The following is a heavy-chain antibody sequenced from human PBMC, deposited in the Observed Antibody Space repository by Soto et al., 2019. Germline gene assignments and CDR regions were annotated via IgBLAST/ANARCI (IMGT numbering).Heavy chain of an antibody. V-gene: IGHV4-30-2*01. CDR1: GGPISSGGYS. CDR3: ARAPPGPAPRWGV. CDR2: IYPTGKT. D-gene: IGHD3-16*01. J-gene: IGHJ6*02. Sequence: QLQLQESGSGLVKPSQTLSLTCTVSGGPISSGGYSWSWIRQPPGQGLEWIGYIYPTGKTYYNPSLKNRVTISIDTSKNQFSLQLDSVPAADTAVYYCARAPPGPAPRWGVWGHGTTVTVSS.